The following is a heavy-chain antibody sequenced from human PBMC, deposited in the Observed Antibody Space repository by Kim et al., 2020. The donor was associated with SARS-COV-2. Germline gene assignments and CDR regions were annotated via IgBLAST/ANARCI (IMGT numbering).Heavy chain of an antibody. V-gene: IGHV1-18*01. CDR3: ATHATTSYYFYYYGMDV. D-gene: IGHD5-12*01. CDR2: ISTYNGNR. J-gene: IGHJ6*02. CDR1: GYTFTSYG. Sequence: ASVKVSCKASGYTFTSYGISWVRQAPGQGLEWMGWISTYNGNRNYAQKLQGRVTMTTDTSTSTAYMELRSLRSDDTAVYYCATHATTSYYFYYYGMDVWGQGTPVTVSS.